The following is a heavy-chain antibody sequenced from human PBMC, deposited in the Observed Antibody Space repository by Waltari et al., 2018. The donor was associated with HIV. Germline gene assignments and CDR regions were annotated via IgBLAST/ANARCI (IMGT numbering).Heavy chain of an antibody. D-gene: IGHD3-9*01. V-gene: IGHV1-69*01. CDR2: IIPIFGTA. Sequence: QVQLVQSGAEVKKPGSSVKVSCKASGGTFSSYAISWVRQAPGQGLEWMGGIIPIFGTANNAQKFQGRVTITADESTSTAYMELSSLRSEDTAVYYCASEPNYDIKGGTGNWFDPWGQGTLVTVSS. CDR1: GGTFSSYA. CDR3: ASEPNYDIKGGTGNWFDP. J-gene: IGHJ5*02.